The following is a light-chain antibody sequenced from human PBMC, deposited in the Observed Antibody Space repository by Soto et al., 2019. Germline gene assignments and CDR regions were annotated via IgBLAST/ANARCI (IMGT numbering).Light chain of an antibody. CDR1: QSINVY. CDR3: QQRSNWPIT. J-gene: IGKJ5*01. Sequence: QMTQSPSTLSSSVGDSVTITCRASQSINVYLSWYQQKPGKAPNLLISAASTLQSGVPSRFSGSGSGTDFTLTISSLEPEDFAVYYCQQRSNWPITFGQGTRLEIK. CDR2: AAS. V-gene: IGKV1-39*01.